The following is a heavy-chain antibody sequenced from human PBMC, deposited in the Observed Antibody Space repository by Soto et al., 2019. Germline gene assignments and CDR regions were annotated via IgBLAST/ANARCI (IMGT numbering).Heavy chain of an antibody. J-gene: IGHJ6*02. CDR2: IYYSGST. Sequence: QLQLQESGPGLVKPSETLSLTCTVSGASVTSSTYYWGWIRQPPGKGLEWIGSIYYSGSTYYTPSLRSRVTISVDTSKNQGSLTLTSVTAADTAVYYCANDYGDYKSYYGMDVWGQGTTVTVSS. CDR1: GASVTSSTYY. CDR3: ANDYGDYKSYYGMDV. D-gene: IGHD4-17*01. V-gene: IGHV4-39*01.